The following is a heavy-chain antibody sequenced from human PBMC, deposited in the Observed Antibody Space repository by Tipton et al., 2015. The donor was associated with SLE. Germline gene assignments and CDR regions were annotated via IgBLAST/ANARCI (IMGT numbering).Heavy chain of an antibody. D-gene: IGHD3-22*01. CDR3: ARHFPRHYDSRTYSEAFDI. Sequence: TLSLTCAVYGASFSDYYWAWIRQPPGKGLEWIGSMYYSGSTYYNPSLKSRVSTSVDTSNNQFSLKLTSVTAADTAVYYCARHFPRHYDSRTYSEAFDIWGQGTMVTVSS. CDR2: MYYSGST. V-gene: IGHV4-39*01. J-gene: IGHJ3*02. CDR1: GASFSDYY.